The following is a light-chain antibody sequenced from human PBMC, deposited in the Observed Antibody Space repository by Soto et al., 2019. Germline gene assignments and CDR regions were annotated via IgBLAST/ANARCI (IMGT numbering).Light chain of an antibody. CDR2: RDN. CDR1: RSNIGSNT. V-gene: IGLV1-44*01. Sequence: QSALTQPPSVSGTPGQRVTVSCSGGRSNIGSNTVHWYQQLPGAAPKLLIYRDNQRPSGVPDRFAASKSGTSASLAISGLQSEDEGDYYCAAWDDSDNLLYVFGNGTKVTV. CDR3: AAWDDSDNLLYV. J-gene: IGLJ1*01.